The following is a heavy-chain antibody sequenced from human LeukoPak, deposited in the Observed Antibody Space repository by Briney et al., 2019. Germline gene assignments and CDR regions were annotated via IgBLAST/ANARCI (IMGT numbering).Heavy chain of an antibody. Sequence: GESLKISCKGSGYSFTSCWIGWVRQMPGKGLEWMGTNYPGDSDTRYSPSFQGQVTISADKSISTAYLQWSSLKASDTAMYYCARPRDGYNYGFHYWGQGTQVTVSS. CDR1: GYSFTSCW. D-gene: IGHD5-24*01. CDR2: NYPGDSDT. V-gene: IGHV5-51*01. J-gene: IGHJ4*02. CDR3: ARPRDGYNYGFHY.